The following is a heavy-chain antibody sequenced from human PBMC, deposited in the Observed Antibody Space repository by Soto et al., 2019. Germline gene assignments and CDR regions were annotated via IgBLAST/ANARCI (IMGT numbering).Heavy chain of an antibody. CDR1: GYTCTSYA. J-gene: IGHJ4*02. CDR2: MNPNSGNT. D-gene: IGHD6-13*01. Sequence: QVQLVQCGAEVKKPGASVKVSCKASGYTCTSYAINWVRQATGQGLEWMGWMNPNSGNTGYAQKFQGRVTMTRNVSISKAYKELSSLRSEDTAVYYCASSLIAEAGKDYWGQGTLVTVSS. CDR3: ASSLIAEAGKDY. V-gene: IGHV1-8*01.